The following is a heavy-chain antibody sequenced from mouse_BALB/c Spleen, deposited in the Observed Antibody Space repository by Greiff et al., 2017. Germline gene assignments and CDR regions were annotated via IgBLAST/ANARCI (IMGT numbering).Heavy chain of an antibody. CDR2: INPSTGYT. CDR1: GYTFTSYW. V-gene: IGHV1-7*01. J-gene: IGHJ1*01. CDR3: ARFYYGSSYSWYFDV. Sequence: QVQLQQSGAELAKPGASVKMSCKASGYTFTSYWMHWVKQRPGQGLEWIGYINPSTGYTEYNQKFKDKATLTADKSSSTAYMQLSSLTSEDSAVYYCARFYYGSSYSWYFDVWGAGTTVTVSS. D-gene: IGHD1-1*01.